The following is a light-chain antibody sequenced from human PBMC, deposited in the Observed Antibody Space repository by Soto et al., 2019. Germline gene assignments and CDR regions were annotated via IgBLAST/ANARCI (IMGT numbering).Light chain of an antibody. CDR1: QSVSSN. CDR2: GAS. CDR3: QQYNNWPPIT. Sequence: PGERATLSCRASQSVSSNLAWYQQKPGQAPRLLIYGASNRATGIPARFSGSGSGTEFTLTISRLQSEDFAVYYCQQYNNWPPITFGQGTRLEIK. V-gene: IGKV3-15*01. J-gene: IGKJ5*01.